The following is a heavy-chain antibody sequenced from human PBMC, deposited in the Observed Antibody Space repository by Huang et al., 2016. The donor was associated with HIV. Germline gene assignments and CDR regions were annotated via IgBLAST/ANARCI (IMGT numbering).Heavy chain of an antibody. V-gene: IGHV4-61*09. CDR3: ARGRVTSSGVVQSYDY. CDR1: GASIASGSYF. D-gene: IGHD3-3*01. Sequence: VQLQESGPGLVKPSQTLSLSCNVSGASIASGSYFWNWIRQPAGGGLEWIGHSYTTGSTDYNPSLKSRVAVSADTSKNQFSLSLRSVTAAETAVYFCARGRVTSSGVVQSYDYWGQGSLVTVSS. CDR2: SYTTGST. J-gene: IGHJ4*02.